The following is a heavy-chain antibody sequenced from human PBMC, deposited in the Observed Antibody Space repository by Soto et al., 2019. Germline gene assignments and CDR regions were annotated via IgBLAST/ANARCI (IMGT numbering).Heavy chain of an antibody. CDR2: IWYDGSNK. D-gene: IGHD6-13*01. CDR1: GFTFSSYG. Sequence: QVQLVESGGGVVQPGRSLRLSCAASGFTFSSYGMHWVRQAPGKGLEWVADIWYDGSNKYYADSVKGRFTISRDNSKTTLYLQMNSMTAEETAVYYWARVRAANYYHGLGVWCQGPTVTVSS. V-gene: IGHV3-33*01. J-gene: IGHJ6*01. CDR3: ARVRAANYYHGLGV.